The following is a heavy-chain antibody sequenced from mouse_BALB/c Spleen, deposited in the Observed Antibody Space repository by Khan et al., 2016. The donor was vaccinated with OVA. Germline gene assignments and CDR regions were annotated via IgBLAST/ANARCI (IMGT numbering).Heavy chain of an antibody. D-gene: IGHD1-3*01. Sequence: EVQLQESGPGLVKPSQSLSLTCTVTGYSITSDYAWNWIRQFPGNTLEWMGYIRYSGSTNYNPYLKSRISITRDTSKNQFILQLNSVTSEDTATYYCARDASRYNDAMDEWGQGTSVTVSS. J-gene: IGHJ4*01. V-gene: IGHV3-2*02. CDR2: IRYSGST. CDR3: ARDASRYNDAMDE. CDR1: GYSITSDYA.